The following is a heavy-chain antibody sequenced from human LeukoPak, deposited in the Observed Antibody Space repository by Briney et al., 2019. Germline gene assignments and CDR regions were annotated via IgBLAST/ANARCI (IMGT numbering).Heavy chain of an antibody. V-gene: IGHV3-7*01. J-gene: IGHJ5*02. CDR1: GFTFSSYW. Sequence: GGSLRLSCVTSGFTFSSYWMSWVRQAPGKGLEWVANIKQDGSETYYVDSVKGRFTISRDNAKNSLYLQMNSLRAEDTAVYYCARDYSSSWYDWFDPWGQGTLVTVSS. CDR2: IKQDGSET. D-gene: IGHD6-13*01. CDR3: ARDYSSSWYDWFDP.